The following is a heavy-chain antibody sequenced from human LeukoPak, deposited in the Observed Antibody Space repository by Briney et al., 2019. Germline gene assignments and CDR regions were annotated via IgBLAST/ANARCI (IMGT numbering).Heavy chain of an antibody. V-gene: IGHV3-7*01. Sequence: GGSLRLSCAASGFTFSNYWMSWVRQAPGKGLEWVANIKQDGSKKYYVDSVKGRFTISRDNAKNSLYLQMNSLRAEDTAIYYCAKWAYYDSLKTHFDYWGQGTLVTVSS. D-gene: IGHD3-22*01. CDR3: AKWAYYDSLKTHFDY. CDR1: GFTFSNYW. CDR2: IKQDGSKK. J-gene: IGHJ4*02.